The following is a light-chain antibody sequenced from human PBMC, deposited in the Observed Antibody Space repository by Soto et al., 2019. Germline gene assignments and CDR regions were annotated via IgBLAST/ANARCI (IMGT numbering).Light chain of an antibody. J-gene: IGLJ3*02. Sequence: QSVLTQPASVSGSPGQSITISCTGTSSDVGGYNYVSWYQQHPGKAPKVMIYEVSNRPSGVSNRFSGSKSGYTASLTISGLSAEDEADYYCSSYTSSDTGVFGGGTKLTVL. CDR2: EVS. V-gene: IGLV2-14*03. CDR3: SSYTSSDTGV. CDR1: SSDVGGYNY.